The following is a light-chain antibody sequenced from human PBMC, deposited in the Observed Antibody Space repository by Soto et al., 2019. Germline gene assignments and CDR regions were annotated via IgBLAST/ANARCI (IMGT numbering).Light chain of an antibody. V-gene: IGLV2-14*01. Sequence: QSVLTQPASVSGSPGQSITISCTGTSSDVGGYNYVSWYQQHPGKAPKLMIYEVSHRPSGVSNRFSGSKSGNTASLTISALQAEDEADYYCSSYTSRSTLVFGGGTKLTVL. CDR1: SSDVGGYNY. CDR2: EVS. J-gene: IGLJ2*01. CDR3: SSYTSRSTLV.